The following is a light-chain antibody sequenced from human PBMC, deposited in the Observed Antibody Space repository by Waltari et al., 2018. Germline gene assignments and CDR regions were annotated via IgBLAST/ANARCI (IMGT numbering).Light chain of an antibody. J-gene: IGLJ2*01. CDR3: AVWDNSLNGVV. V-gene: IGLV1-44*01. CDR2: GDN. CDR1: SSNLGSNP. Sequence: QSVLTQPPSASGTPGPRVTISCSGRSSNLGSNPVNWYQQLPGTAPSLLIYGDNRRPSGVPDRFSGSKSGTSASLAISGLQSEDEVDFYCAVWDNSLNGVVFGGGTKLTVL.